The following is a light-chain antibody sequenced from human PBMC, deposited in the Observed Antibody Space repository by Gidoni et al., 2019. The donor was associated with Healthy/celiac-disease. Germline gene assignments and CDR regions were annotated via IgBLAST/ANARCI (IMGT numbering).Light chain of an antibody. CDR2: AAS. Sequence: DIQMTQSPSSLSASVGDRVTITCRASQSISSYLNWYQQKPGKAPKLLIYAASSLQSGVPSRFSGSGSGTDFTLTISSLQPEDFATCYCQQSYNTLFTFGPGTKVDIK. CDR3: QQSYNTLFT. CDR1: QSISSY. V-gene: IGKV1-39*01. J-gene: IGKJ3*01.